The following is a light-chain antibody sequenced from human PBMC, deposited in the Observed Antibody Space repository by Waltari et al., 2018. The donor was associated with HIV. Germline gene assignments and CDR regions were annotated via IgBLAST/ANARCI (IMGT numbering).Light chain of an antibody. V-gene: IGLV6-57*03. CDR2: EDK. Sequence: NFMLTQAHSVSESPGQTVTISCTRSSGSISSNFVPWYQQRPGSAPTIVIYEDKERPSGVPDRFSGSIDSSSNSASLTISGLKTEDEADYYCQSYDSSNHVVFGGGTKLTVL. J-gene: IGLJ2*01. CDR1: SGSISSNF. CDR3: QSYDSSNHVV.